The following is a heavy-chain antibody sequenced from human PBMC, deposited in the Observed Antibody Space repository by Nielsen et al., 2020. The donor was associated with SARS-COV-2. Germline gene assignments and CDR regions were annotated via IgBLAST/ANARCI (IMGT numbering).Heavy chain of an antibody. J-gene: IGHJ4*02. CDR2: IGYDEGNE. D-gene: IGHD6-19*01. V-gene: IGHV3-33*08. CDR1: GFTFSSFG. Sequence: GGSLRLSCAASGFTFSSFGMHWVRQAPGKGLEWLAVIGYDEGNEHYADSAKGRFTISRDNSKNTLYLQMNSLRVEDTAVYYCARDGSGGWGVFDYWGQGTLVTVSS. CDR3: ARDGSGGWGVFDY.